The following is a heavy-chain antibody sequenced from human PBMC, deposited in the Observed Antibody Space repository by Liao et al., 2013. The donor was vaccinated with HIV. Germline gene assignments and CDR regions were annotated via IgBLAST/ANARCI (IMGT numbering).Heavy chain of an antibody. J-gene: IGHJ4*02. CDR2: IHYGGTT. D-gene: IGHD3-16*01. CDR1: GGSISSSAYY. CDR3: ARAPNWGSIDY. Sequence: QVQLQESGPGLVKPSETLSLTCTVSGGSISSSAYYWGWIRQSPETGLEWIGSIHYGGTTYYNPSLESRVTISVDTSKKQFSLKLASLTAADTAVYYCARAPNWGSIDYWGQGPLVTVSS. V-gene: IGHV4-39*07.